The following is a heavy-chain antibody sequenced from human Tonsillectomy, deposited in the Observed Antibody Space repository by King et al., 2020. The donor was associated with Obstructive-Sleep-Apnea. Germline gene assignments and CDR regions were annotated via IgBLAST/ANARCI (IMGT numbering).Heavy chain of an antibody. V-gene: IGHV3-74*01. J-gene: IGHJ4*02. CDR1: GFTFTGHW. CDR3: VMARGSHDYSDPF. D-gene: IGHD4-17*01. CDR2: INGDGSST. Sequence: VQLVESGGGLVQPGGSLRLSCVASGFTFTGHWMHWVRQAPGKGLEWVSRINGDGSSTSYVDSVKGRFTISRDNTKDALHLQMNSVRVEDTAVYYCVMARGSHDYSDPFWGQGTLVTVSS.